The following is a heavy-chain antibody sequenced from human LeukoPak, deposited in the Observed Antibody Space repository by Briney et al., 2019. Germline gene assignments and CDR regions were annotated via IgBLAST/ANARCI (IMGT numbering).Heavy chain of an antibody. CDR2: IYYSGSS. CDR1: GGSISGYH. V-gene: IGHV4-59*12. D-gene: IGHD3-3*01. Sequence: SETLSLTCNVSGGSISGYHWSWIRQPPGKGLEWLGYIYYSGSSNYNPSLKSRVTISVDTSKNQFSLKLSSVTAADTAVYYCARDPRNNYDFWSGYPKLNWFDPWGQGTLVTVSS. CDR3: ARDPRNNYDFWSGYPKLNWFDP. J-gene: IGHJ5*02.